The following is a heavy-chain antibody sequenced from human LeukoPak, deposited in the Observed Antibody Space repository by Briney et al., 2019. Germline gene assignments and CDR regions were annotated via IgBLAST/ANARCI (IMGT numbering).Heavy chain of an antibody. CDR3: AKDRSWNYYFDY. V-gene: IGHV3-23*01. CDR2: ISASDGEI. Sequence: GGSLRLSCAASGFTFSSYAMSWVRQAPRKGLEWVSVISASDGEIFYADSVKGRFTISRDNSENTLYLQMNSLRAEDTAVYYCAKDRSWNYYFDYWGQGTLVTVSS. D-gene: IGHD1-7*01. J-gene: IGHJ4*02. CDR1: GFTFSSYA.